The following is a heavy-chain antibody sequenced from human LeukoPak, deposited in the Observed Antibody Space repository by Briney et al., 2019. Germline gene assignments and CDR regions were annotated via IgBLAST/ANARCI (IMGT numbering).Heavy chain of an antibody. CDR2: IQSRAEGGTT. CDR1: GFSLSNVW. Sequence: GGSLRLSCAASGFSLSNVWMSWVRQGPGKGLEWVGRIQSRAEGGTTEYPAPVEGRFTISRDESENILYLQMNSLRAEDTAVYYCTTAAYDFWSGFTPPGHWGQGTLVTVSS. CDR3: TTAAYDFWSGFTPPGH. J-gene: IGHJ4*02. D-gene: IGHD3-3*01. V-gene: IGHV3-15*01.